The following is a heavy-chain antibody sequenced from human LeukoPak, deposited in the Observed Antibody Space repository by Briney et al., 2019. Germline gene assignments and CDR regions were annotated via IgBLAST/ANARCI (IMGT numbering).Heavy chain of an antibody. CDR2: ISASSSAI. J-gene: IGHJ4*02. CDR3: ARGVGRVGSNFDF. Sequence: GGSLRLSCVASGFSLGDFAMDWVRQAPGKGLKWVSYISASSSAIFYGDSVKGRFTISRDNAKNSLFLQMDNLRAEDTAVYYCARGVGRVGSNFDFWGQGTLVTVSS. CDR1: GFSLGDFA. D-gene: IGHD1-26*01. V-gene: IGHV3-48*01.